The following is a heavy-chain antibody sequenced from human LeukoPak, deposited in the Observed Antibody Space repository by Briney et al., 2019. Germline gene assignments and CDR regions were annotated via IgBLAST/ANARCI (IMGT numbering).Heavy chain of an antibody. J-gene: IGHJ5*02. Sequence: SETLSLTCAVSGGSISGWYWSWIRQPPGKGLEWIGYIYYSGSTNYNPSLKSRVTISVDTSKNQFSLKLSSVTAADTAVYYCARDRGVNWFDPWGQGTLVTVSS. CDR3: ARDRGVNWFDP. CDR1: GGSISGWY. D-gene: IGHD3-10*01. V-gene: IGHV4-59*01. CDR2: IYYSGST.